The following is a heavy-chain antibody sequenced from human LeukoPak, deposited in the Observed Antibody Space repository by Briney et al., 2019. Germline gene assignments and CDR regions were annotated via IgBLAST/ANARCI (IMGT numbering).Heavy chain of an antibody. V-gene: IGHV3-23*01. CDR2: ISGTGGRI. D-gene: IGHD4-17*01. J-gene: IGHJ2*01. Sequence: GGSLRRSCAPSGITFSSYAMSWVRQAPGKGLEWVSAISGTGGRIYYGDSVKGRFTISRDNSKNTLYLQMNSLRAEDTAIYYCAKDRYGDSGGYLDLWGRGTLVTVSS. CDR3: AKDRYGDSGGYLDL. CDR1: GITFSSYA.